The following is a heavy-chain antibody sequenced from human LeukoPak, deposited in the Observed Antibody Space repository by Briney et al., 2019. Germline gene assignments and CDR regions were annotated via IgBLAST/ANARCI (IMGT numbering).Heavy chain of an antibody. D-gene: IGHD2-21*02. Sequence: GGSLRLSCAASGFTFSSYAMSWVRQAPGKGLEWVASIWHHGNTEYYTDSVKGRFTISRDNSKNTLFLQMNSLRAEDTAVYYCARDHCGGDCSYLNYWGQGALVTVSS. CDR2: IWHHGNTE. CDR1: GFTFSSYA. V-gene: IGHV3-33*08. J-gene: IGHJ4*02. CDR3: ARDHCGGDCSYLNY.